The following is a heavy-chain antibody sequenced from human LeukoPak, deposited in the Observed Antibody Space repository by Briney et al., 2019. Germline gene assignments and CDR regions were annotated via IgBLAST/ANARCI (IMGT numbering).Heavy chain of an antibody. J-gene: IGHJ4*02. CDR3: AIVGSSCPFDH. Sequence: VGSLCLSRAASGFTFSSHAMHWVRQAPGKGLEYVSAISSNGGSTYYANSVKGRFTISRDNSKNTLYLQMGSLRAEDMAVYYCAIVGSSCPFDHWGQGTLVTVSS. CDR1: GFTFSSHA. D-gene: IGHD2-15*01. CDR2: ISSNGGST. V-gene: IGHV3-64*01.